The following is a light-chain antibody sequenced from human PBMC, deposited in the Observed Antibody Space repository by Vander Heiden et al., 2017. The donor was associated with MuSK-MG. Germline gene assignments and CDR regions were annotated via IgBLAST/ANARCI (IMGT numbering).Light chain of an antibody. CDR1: SSNIGSNT. CDR2: SNN. J-gene: IGLJ3*02. V-gene: IGLV1-44*01. CDR3: AAGDDSLNGWV. Sequence: PGQRVTISCSGSSSNIGSNTVNWYQQLPGTAPKLLIYSNNQRPSGVPDRFSGSKSGTSASLASSGLQSEDEADYYCAAGDDSLNGWVFGGGTKLTVL.